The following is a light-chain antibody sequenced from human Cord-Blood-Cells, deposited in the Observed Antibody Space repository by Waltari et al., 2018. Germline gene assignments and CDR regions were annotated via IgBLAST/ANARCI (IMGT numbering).Light chain of an antibody. CDR3: SSYAGSNNVV. J-gene: IGLJ2*01. Sequence: QSALTQPPSASGSPGQSVTISCTGTSSDVGGYNYVSWYQQHPGKAPKLMIYEVSKRPSGVPERFSGSNSGNTASLTVSGLQAEEEADYYCSSYAGSNNVVFGGGTKLTVL. V-gene: IGLV2-8*01. CDR2: EVS. CDR1: SSDVGGYNY.